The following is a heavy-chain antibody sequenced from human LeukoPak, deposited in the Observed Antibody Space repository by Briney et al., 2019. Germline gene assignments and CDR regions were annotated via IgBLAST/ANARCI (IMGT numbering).Heavy chain of an antibody. CDR3: AKTNLGYCSSTSCYGNDY. Sequence: GALRLSCATSGFTLSSYGMHWVRPAPGKGLEGVAVISYDGSNKYYADSVKGRFTISRDNSKNTLYLQMNSLRAEDTAVYYCAKTNLGYCSSTSCYGNDYWGQGTLVTVSS. J-gene: IGHJ4*02. CDR1: GFTLSSYG. V-gene: IGHV3-30*18. D-gene: IGHD2-2*01. CDR2: ISYDGSNK.